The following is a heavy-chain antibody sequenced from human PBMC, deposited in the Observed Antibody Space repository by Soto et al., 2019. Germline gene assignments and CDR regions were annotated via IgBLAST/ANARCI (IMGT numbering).Heavy chain of an antibody. D-gene: IGHD2-15*01. CDR1: GYSFTSYW. CDR3: ARRYCSGGSCYGAFDI. J-gene: IGHJ3*02. V-gene: IGHV5-10-1*04. CDR2: IDPGDSDT. Sequence: GESLKISCKGSGYSFTSYWISWVRRMPGKGLEWMGRIDPGDSDTSYSPSFQGQVTISADKSISTAYLQWSSLKASDTAMYYCARRYCSGGSCYGAFDIWGQGTMVTVSS.